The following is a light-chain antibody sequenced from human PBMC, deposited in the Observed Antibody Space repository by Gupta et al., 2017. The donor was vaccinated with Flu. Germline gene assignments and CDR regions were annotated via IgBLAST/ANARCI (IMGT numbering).Light chain of an antibody. V-gene: IGLV3-21*02. J-gene: IGLJ2*01. Sequence: SFVLLQPPSVSVAPGQTATITSGGNKIGSKRVHWYQQRSGQAPVLVVYDDSGRPSGIPERFSGSNSGNTATLTITRVEAGDEADYFCQVWGTNNARVVFGGGTRLTVL. CDR3: QVWGTNNARVV. CDR2: DDS. CDR1: KIGSKR.